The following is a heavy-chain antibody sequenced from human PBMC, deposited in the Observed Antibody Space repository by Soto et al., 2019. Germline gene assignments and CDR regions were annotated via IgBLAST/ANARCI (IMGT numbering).Heavy chain of an antibody. CDR2: MNPNSGNT. D-gene: IGHD3-3*01. J-gene: IGHJ3*02. CDR3: AKDKFTIFGVVITPGAFDI. CDR1: GYTFTSYD. Sequence: EASVKVSCKASGYTFTSYDINWVRQATGQGLEWMGWMNPNSGNTGYAQKFQGRVTMTRNTSISTAYMELSSLRSEDTAVYYCAKDKFTIFGVVITPGAFDIWGQGTMVTVSS. V-gene: IGHV1-8*01.